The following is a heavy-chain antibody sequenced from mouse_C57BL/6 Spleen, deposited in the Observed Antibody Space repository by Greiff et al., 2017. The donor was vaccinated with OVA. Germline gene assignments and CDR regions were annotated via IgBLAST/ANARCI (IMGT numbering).Heavy chain of an antibody. CDR3: ARSDYGSSCSYWYFDV. CDR1: GYTFTSYW. V-gene: IGHV1-69*01. D-gene: IGHD1-1*01. Sequence: QVQLQQPGAELVMPGASVKLSCKASGYTFTSYWMHWVKQRPGQGLEWIGEIDPSDSYTNYNQKFKGKATLTVDKSSSTAYMQLSSLPSEDSADSEYARSDYGSSCSYWYFDVWGTGTTVTVSS. J-gene: IGHJ1*03. CDR2: IDPSDSYT.